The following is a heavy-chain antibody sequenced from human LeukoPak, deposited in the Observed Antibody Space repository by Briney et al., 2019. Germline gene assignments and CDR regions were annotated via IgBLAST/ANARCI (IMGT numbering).Heavy chain of an antibody. Sequence: TGGSLRLSCGPSGFTFSTYEMNWVRQAPGKGLEWVSYISSGGTTIYYADSVKGRFTVSRDNAKNSLYVQMNSLRAEDTAVYYCARGYTSGYYAPFFDYWGQGTLVTVSS. D-gene: IGHD3-3*01. CDR3: ARGYTSGYYAPFFDY. V-gene: IGHV3-48*03. CDR2: ISSGGTTI. CDR1: GFTFSTYE. J-gene: IGHJ4*02.